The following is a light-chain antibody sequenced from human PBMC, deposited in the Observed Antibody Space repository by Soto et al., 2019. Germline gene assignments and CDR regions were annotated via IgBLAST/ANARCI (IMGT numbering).Light chain of an antibody. CDR3: QQYNSH. J-gene: IGKJ2*01. V-gene: IGKV1-5*01. Sequence: DIQMTQPPSTLSASVGDRVTVTCRASQSISSWLAWYQQKAGTAPKLLIYDASRLESGVPSRFSGSGSGTEFTLTISSLQPDDVATYYCQQYNSHFGQGTKVDIK. CDR1: QSISSW. CDR2: DAS.